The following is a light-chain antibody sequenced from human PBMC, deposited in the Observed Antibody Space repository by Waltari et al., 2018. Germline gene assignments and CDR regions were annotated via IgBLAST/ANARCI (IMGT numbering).Light chain of an antibody. CDR1: KLEDRY. CDR2: QDS. CDR3: QAWDRNTYVV. V-gene: IGLV3-1*01. Sequence: SYALTQSPSVSVSPGQTASISCSGDKLEDRYVGWYQQKPGQSPVLVLHQDSKRPSGIPERFSGFNSGNTATLTISETQSMDEADYYCQAWDRNTYVVFGGGTKLTVL. J-gene: IGLJ2*01.